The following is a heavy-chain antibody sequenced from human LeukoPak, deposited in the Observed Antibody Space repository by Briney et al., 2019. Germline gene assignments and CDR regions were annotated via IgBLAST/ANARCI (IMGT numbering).Heavy chain of an antibody. J-gene: IGHJ3*02. CDR1: GYIFSNYG. Sequence: SVKVSCKATGYIFSNYGISWVRQAPGQGLEWMGGIIPIFGTANYAQKFQGRVTITTDESTSTAYMELSSLRSEDTAVYYCALPNDAFDIWGQGTMVTVSS. V-gene: IGHV1-69*05. CDR2: IIPIFGTA. CDR3: ALPNDAFDI.